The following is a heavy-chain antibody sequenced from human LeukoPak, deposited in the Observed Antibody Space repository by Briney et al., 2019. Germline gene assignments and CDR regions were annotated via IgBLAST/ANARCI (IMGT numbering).Heavy chain of an antibody. J-gene: IGHJ4*02. CDR3: ARVNDYYDSSGYYYQGGFDY. D-gene: IGHD3-22*01. CDR1: GFTFSSYW. V-gene: IGHV3-53*01. Sequence: GGSLRLSCAASGFTFSSYWMSWVRQAPGKGLEWDSVIYSGGSTYYADSVKGRFTISRDNSKNTLYLQMNSLRAEDTAVYYCARVNDYYDSSGYYYQGGFDYWGQGTLVTVSS. CDR2: IYSGGST.